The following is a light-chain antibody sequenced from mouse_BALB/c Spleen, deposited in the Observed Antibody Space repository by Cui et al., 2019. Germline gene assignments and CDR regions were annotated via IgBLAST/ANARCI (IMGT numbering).Light chain of an antibody. J-gene: IGKJ1*01. Sequence: DIQMTQSPASLSVSVGETVTITCRASENIYSNLARYQQKQGKSPQLLVYAATNLADGVPSRFSGSGSGTQYSLKINSLQSEDFGSYYCQHFWGTPWTFGGGTKLEIK. CDR3: QHFWGTPWT. CDR2: AAT. V-gene: IGKV12-46*01. CDR1: ENIYSN.